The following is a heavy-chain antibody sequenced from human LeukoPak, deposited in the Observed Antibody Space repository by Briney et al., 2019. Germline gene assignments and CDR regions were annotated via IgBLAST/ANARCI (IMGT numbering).Heavy chain of an antibody. J-gene: IGHJ4*02. D-gene: IGHD3-3*02. CDR1: GGSISSYY. Sequence: SETLSLTCTVSGGSISSYYWSWIRQPPGKGLEWIGYIYTSGSANYNPSLKSRVTISVDTSKNQFSLKLSSVTAADTVVYYCARNELGSPASVDYWGQGTLVTVSS. CDR3: ARNELGSPASVDY. CDR2: IYTSGSA. V-gene: IGHV4-4*09.